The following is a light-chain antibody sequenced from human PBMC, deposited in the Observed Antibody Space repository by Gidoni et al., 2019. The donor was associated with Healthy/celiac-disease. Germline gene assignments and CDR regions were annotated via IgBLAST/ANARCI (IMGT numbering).Light chain of an antibody. Sequence: EIVMTQSPATLSVSPGERATLSCRASQSVNSNLVWYQQKPGQAPRLLIYGASTRATGIPARFSGSGSGTEFTLTISSLQSEDFAVYYCQQYNNWLPLTFGGGTKVEIK. CDR3: QQYNNWLPLT. CDR2: GAS. CDR1: QSVNSN. V-gene: IGKV3-15*01. J-gene: IGKJ4*01.